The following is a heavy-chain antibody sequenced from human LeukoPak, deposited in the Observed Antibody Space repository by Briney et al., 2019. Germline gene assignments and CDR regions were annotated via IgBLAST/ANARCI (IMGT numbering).Heavy chain of an antibody. CDR2: IYPGDSDT. V-gene: IGHV5-51*01. J-gene: IGHJ3*02. CDR1: GYSFTSYW. CDR3: ARQDGNASPPDAFDI. Sequence: GESLKISCKGSGYSFTSYWIGWVRQMPGKGLEWMGIIYPGDSDTRYSPSFQGQVTISADKSISTAYLQWSSLKASDTAMYYCARQDGNASPPDAFDIWGQGIMVTVSS.